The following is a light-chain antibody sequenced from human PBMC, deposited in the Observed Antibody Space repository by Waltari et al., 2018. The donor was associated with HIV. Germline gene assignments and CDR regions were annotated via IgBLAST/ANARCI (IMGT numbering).Light chain of an antibody. CDR2: SAS. J-gene: IGKJ4*01. CDR3: QQLNSYTQIT. V-gene: IGKV1-9*01. Sequence: DIQYTQSPSFLSASVGERVTITCRASQGISTYLAWYQQKPGKAPKLLIDSASTMQRGVLPRLCGSGSGTEFTLTIGGLQPDDFATYYCQQLNSYTQITFGGGTKVEIK. CDR1: QGISTY.